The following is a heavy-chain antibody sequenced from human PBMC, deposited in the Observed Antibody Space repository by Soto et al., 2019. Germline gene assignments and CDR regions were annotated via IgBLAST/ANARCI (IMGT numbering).Heavy chain of an antibody. CDR1: GYTFNTYG. V-gene: IGHV1-18*01. CDR2: ISAYNGNT. CDR3: ARDMSIAVAFDY. J-gene: IGHJ4*02. Sequence: ASVKVSCKASGYTFNTYGISWVRQAPGQGLEWMGWISAYNGNTNYAQKLQGRVTMTTDTSTRTAYMELSSLRSDDTAVYYCARDMSIAVAFDYWGQGTLVTVSS. D-gene: IGHD6-19*01.